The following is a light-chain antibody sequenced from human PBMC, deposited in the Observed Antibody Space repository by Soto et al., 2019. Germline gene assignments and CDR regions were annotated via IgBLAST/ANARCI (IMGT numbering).Light chain of an antibody. CDR2: DNN. J-gene: IGLJ2*01. CDR1: SSNIGNTY. V-gene: IGLV1-51*01. CDR3: GTWDSSLSVV. Sequence: QSVLTQPPSASGTPGQRVTISCSGSSSNIGNTYVNWYQQFPGTAPKLLIYDNNKRPSGIPDRFSGSKSGTSATLGITGLQTGDEADYYCGTWDSSLSVVFGGGTKLTVL.